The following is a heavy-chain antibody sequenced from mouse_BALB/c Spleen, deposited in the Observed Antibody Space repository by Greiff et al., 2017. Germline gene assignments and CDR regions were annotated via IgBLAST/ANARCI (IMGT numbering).Heavy chain of an antibody. D-gene: IGHD1-2*01. Sequence: EVTLEESGGGLVKPGGSLKLSCAASGFTFSDYYMYWVRQTPEKRLEWVATISDGGSYTYYPDSVKGRFTISRDNAKNNLYLQMSSLKSEDTAMYYCASPATGAMDYWGQGTSVTVSS. V-gene: IGHV5-4*02. CDR1: GFTFSDYY. J-gene: IGHJ4*01. CDR3: ASPATGAMDY. CDR2: ISDGGSYT.